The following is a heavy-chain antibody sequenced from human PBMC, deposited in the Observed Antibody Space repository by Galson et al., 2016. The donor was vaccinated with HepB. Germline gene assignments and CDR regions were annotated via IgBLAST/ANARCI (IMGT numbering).Heavy chain of an antibody. CDR2: IKQDGGET. CDR3: AREDRANWVY. Sequence: SLRLSCAASEFPFSSYWMTWLRQAPGKGPEWVASIKQDGGETFYVDSVKGRFTISRDNAKNSLYLHMNSLRAEDAAVYYCAREDRANWVYWGQGTLVTVSS. D-gene: IGHD7-27*01. CDR1: EFPFSSYW. J-gene: IGHJ4*02. V-gene: IGHV3-7*03.